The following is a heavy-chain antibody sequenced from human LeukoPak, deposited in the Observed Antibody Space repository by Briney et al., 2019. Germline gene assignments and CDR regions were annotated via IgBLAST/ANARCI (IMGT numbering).Heavy chain of an antibody. CDR3: ARSYDANFDY. J-gene: IGHJ4*02. D-gene: IGHD3-3*01. Sequence: SETLSLTCTVSGGSIRSYYWSWIRQPPGKGLEWIGYIYFSGSTSYNPSLKSRVTISVDRSKNQFSLKLSSVAAADTAVYYCARSYDANFDYWGQGTLVTVSS. CDR1: GGSIRSYY. V-gene: IGHV4-59*01. CDR2: IYFSGST.